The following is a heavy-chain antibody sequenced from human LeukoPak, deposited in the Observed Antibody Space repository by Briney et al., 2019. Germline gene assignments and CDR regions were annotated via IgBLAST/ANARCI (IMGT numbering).Heavy chain of an antibody. CDR2: IHYSENT. Sequence: SETLSLTCTVSGASISSYFWSWIRQPPGKGLEWIAYIHYSENTNYNPSLESRVTISVDTSKNQFSLKLSSVTAADTAVYYCARDRRWELLHAFDIWGQGTMVTVSS. D-gene: IGHD1-26*01. J-gene: IGHJ3*02. V-gene: IGHV4-59*01. CDR1: GASISSYF. CDR3: ARDRRWELLHAFDI.